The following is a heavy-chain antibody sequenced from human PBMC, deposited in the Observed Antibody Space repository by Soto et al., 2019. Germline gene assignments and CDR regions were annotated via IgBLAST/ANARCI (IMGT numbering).Heavy chain of an antibody. Sequence: SETLSLTCTVSGGPFSPNYWAWSWIRQPPGKGLEWIGYIYYSGSTYYNPSLKSRVTISVDTSKNQFSLKLSSVTAADTAVYYCARLGAYYQSPDPWGQGTVVTVSS. J-gene: IGHJ5*02. V-gene: IGHV4-30-4*01. CDR3: ARLGAYYQSPDP. CDR1: GGPFSPNYWA. CDR2: IYYSGST. D-gene: IGHD2-21*01.